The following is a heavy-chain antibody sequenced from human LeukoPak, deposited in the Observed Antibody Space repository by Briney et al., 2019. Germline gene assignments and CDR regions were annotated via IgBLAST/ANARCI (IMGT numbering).Heavy chain of an antibody. Sequence: HPGGSLRLSCAASGFTFSSYAMSWVRQAPGKGLEWVSAISGSGGSTYYADSVKGRFTISRDNSKNTLYLQMNSLRAEDTAVYYCAKAQARGGNSRYYFDYWGQGTLVTVSS. CDR1: GFTFSSYA. CDR3: AKAQARGGNSRYYFDY. V-gene: IGHV3-23*01. CDR2: ISGSGGST. D-gene: IGHD4-23*01. J-gene: IGHJ4*02.